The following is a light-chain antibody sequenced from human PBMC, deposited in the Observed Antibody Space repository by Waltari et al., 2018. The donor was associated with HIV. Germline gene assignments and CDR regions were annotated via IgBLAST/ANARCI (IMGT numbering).Light chain of an antibody. CDR1: RSDVGGYHF. CDR2: DVS. Sequence: QSALTQPRSVSGSPGQSVTISCTGTRSDVGGYHFVSWYQQHPGKAPKLVIYDVSKWPSGVPDRFSGSKSGNTASLTISGLQAEDEADYYCCSYTGSYTWVFGGGTELTVL. CDR3: CSYTGSYTWV. J-gene: IGLJ3*02. V-gene: IGLV2-11*01.